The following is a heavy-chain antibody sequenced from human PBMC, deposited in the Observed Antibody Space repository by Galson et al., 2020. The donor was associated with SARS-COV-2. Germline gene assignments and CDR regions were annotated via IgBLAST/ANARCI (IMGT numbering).Heavy chain of an antibody. V-gene: IGHV4-31*03. J-gene: IGHJ5*02. CDR3: ARGVTTPWNKWFEP. CDR1: GASIRSGNYY. D-gene: IGHD1-1*01. CDR2: IYYNVKT. Sequence: ASETLSLTCPVSGASIRSGNYYWSWIRQHPGKGLEWIGYIYYNVKTYYNPSLKSRVTISVDTSRNQFFLNLSSVTVADTAVYYCARGVTTPWNKWFEPWGQGSLVTVSS.